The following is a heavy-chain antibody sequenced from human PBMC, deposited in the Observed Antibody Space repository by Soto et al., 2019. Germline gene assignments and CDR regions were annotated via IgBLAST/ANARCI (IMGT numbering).Heavy chain of an antibody. CDR3: ASTDDGFEQQYKDV. CDR1: GGSISSYY. CDR2: IYYSGST. J-gene: IGHJ6*02. V-gene: IGHV4-59*01. Sequence: SETLSLTCTFSGGSISSYYWSWIRQPPGKGLEWIGYIYYSGSTNYNPSLESRVTISVDTSKNQFSLKLSSVTAADTAVYYCASTDDGFEQQYKDVWGQGTTVTVSS. D-gene: IGHD1-1*01.